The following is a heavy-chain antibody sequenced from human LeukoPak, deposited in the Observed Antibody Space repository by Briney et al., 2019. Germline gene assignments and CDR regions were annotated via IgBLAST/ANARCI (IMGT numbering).Heavy chain of an antibody. J-gene: IGHJ4*02. Sequence: GGSLRLSCAASGFTFSNYWMHWVRQAPGKGLVWVSHINTDGSMAGYADSVKGRFTISRDNAKNTLYLQMNGLRAEDTAVYYCARDLAFSGYSSSWLNYWGQGTLVTVSS. V-gene: IGHV3-74*01. CDR2: INTDGSMA. D-gene: IGHD6-13*01. CDR1: GFTFSNYW. CDR3: ARDLAFSGYSSSWLNY.